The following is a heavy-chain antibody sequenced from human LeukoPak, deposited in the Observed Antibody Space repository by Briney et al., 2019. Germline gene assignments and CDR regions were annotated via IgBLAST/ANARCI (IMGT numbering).Heavy chain of an antibody. CDR3: AKDGRPRAFGLDV. V-gene: IGHV3-23*01. J-gene: IGHJ6*02. CDR2: INTGDGST. Sequence: PGGSLRLSYAASGFTFNNCVGTWVRQAPGKGLEWVSTINTGDGSTFYADSVKGRFTIFRDSSKNTLYLEMNGLRAEDTAIYFCAKDGRPRAFGLDVWGQGTTVTVSS. CDR1: GFTFNNCV. D-gene: IGHD3-10*01.